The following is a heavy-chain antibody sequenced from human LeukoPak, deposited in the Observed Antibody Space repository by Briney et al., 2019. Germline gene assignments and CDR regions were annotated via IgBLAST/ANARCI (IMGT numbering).Heavy chain of an antibody. V-gene: IGHV3-30-3*01. Sequence: GGSLRLSCAASGFTFSSYAMHWVRQAPGKGLEWVAVISYDGSNKYYADSVKGRFTISRDNSKNTLYLQMNSLRAEDTAVYYCASGSTHFDYWGQGTLVTASS. CDR2: ISYDGSNK. CDR3: ASGSTHFDY. D-gene: IGHD1-26*01. CDR1: GFTFSSYA. J-gene: IGHJ4*02.